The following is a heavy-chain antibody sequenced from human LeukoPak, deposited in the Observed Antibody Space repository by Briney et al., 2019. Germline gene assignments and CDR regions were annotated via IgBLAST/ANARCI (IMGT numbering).Heavy chain of an antibody. CDR3: AKGYCASFTCYSRFDP. Sequence: PGGSLRLSCAASGFTFSSYAMSWVRQAPGKGLEWVSAISGSGGTTYYADSVKGRFTISRDNYKNKLFLQMNSLRAEDTALYYCAKGYCASFTCYSRFDPWGQGTLATVSS. D-gene: IGHD2-21*02. CDR2: ISGSGGTT. J-gene: IGHJ5*02. CDR1: GFTFSSYA. V-gene: IGHV3-23*01.